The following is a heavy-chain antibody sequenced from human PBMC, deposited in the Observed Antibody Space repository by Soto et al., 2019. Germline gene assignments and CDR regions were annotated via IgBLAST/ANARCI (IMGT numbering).Heavy chain of an antibody. CDR1: GSTFSNFA. CDR3: AKVVVVVGAAAIRGFRWFDP. J-gene: IGHJ5*02. CDR2: ISGSGANT. D-gene: IGHD2-2*02. Sequence: RGSLRLSCEVSGSTFSNFAMSLVRQAPGKGLEWVASISGSGANTYYANSVTGRFTVSRDNSKKTLNLEMNSLRVDDTALYYCAKVVVVVGAAAIRGFRWFDPWGQGTLVIGSS. V-gene: IGHV3-23*01.